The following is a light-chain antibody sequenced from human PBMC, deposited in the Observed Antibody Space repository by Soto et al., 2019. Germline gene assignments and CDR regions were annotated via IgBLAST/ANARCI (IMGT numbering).Light chain of an antibody. CDR2: AAS. Sequence: IRMTQSPSSLSASTGDRVTITCRASQGISSYLAWYQQKPGKAPKLLIYAASTLQSGVPSRFSGSGSGTEFTLTISGLQPDDFATYYCQHYDTYRATFGLGTKVDIK. CDR3: QHYDTYRAT. CDR1: QGISSY. J-gene: IGKJ1*01. V-gene: IGKV1-8*01.